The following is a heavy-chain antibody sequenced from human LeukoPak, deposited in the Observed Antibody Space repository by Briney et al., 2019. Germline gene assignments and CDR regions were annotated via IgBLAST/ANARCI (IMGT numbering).Heavy chain of an antibody. J-gene: IGHJ4*02. D-gene: IGHD3-22*01. CDR3: ARGSPRRYYDSSGYYYDY. CDR2: ISYDGSNK. Sequence: PGGSLGLSCAASGFTFSSYAMHWVRQAPGKGLEWVAVISYDGSNKYYADSVKGRFTISRDNSKNTLYLQMNSPRAEDTAVYYCARGSPRRYYDSSGYYYDYWGQGTLVTVSS. CDR1: GFTFSSYA. V-gene: IGHV3-30*04.